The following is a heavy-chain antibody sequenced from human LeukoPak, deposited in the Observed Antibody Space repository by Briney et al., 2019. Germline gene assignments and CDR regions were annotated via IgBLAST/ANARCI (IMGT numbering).Heavy chain of an antibody. Sequence: GGSLRLSCAASGFTFSSYEMNWVRQAPGKGLEWVSYISSSGSTIYYADSVKGRFTISRDNAKNSLYLQMNSLRAEDTAVYYCARDPRMYYYDSSGYHFDYWGQGTLVTVSS. CDR2: ISSSGSTI. J-gene: IGHJ4*02. CDR3: ARDPRMYYYDSSGYHFDY. CDR1: GFTFSSYE. D-gene: IGHD3-22*01. V-gene: IGHV3-48*03.